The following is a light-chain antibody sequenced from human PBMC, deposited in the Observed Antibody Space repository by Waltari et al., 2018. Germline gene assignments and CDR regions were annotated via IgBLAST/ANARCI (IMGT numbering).Light chain of an antibody. CDR1: QSVGKY. V-gene: IGKV3-20*01. CDR2: HPS. J-gene: IGKJ1*01. CDR3: QKYDRLPAT. Sequence: EIVLTQSPGTLSLSPGERATLSCRASQSVGKYLAWYQQKPGQAPRLLIYHPSTRATGIPDRFAGRGSGTVFSLTIRRLEAEDFAVYYCQKYDRLPATFGQGTKVEIK.